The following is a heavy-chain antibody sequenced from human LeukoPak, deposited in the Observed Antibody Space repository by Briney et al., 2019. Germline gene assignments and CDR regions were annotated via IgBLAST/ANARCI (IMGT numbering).Heavy chain of an antibody. Sequence: GGSLRLSCAASGFTVSSNYMSWVRQAPGKGLEWVSIIYSGGSTFYADSVKGRFTISRDNSKNTLYLQMNSLRAEDTAVYYCARRKSSGSIYYYYMDVWGKGTTVTISS. J-gene: IGHJ6*03. D-gene: IGHD3-22*01. CDR2: IYSGGST. CDR3: ARRKSSGSIYYYYMDV. V-gene: IGHV3-53*01. CDR1: GFTVSSNY.